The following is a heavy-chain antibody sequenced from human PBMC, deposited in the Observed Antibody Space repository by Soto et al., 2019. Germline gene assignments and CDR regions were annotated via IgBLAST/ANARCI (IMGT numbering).Heavy chain of an antibody. J-gene: IGHJ4*02. CDR3: GSPYSGSWYCVDF. Sequence: EVQLVESGGGLVQPGGSLRLSCAASGFTFSSQWMHWVRQAPGKGLVWVSRINGDGSTTSYADSVKGRFTISRDNAKNSVYLQSTSLRAEDTAVYYCGSPYSGSWYCVDFWGQGTLVTVAS. V-gene: IGHV3-74*01. CDR1: GFTFSSQW. D-gene: IGHD6-13*01. CDR2: INGDGSTT.